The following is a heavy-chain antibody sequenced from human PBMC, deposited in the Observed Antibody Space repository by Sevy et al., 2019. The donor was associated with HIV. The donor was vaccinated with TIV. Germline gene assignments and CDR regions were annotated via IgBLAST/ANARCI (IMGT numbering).Heavy chain of an antibody. J-gene: IGHJ4*02. CDR2: ISNSGGSV. CDR1: GFSFSSYE. CDR3: ARDLPPSATTVAHFDC. D-gene: IGHD4-17*01. Sequence: GGSLRLSCAASGFSFSSYEMNWVRQAPGKGLEWLSYISNSGGSVYYSDSVRGRFTISRDNARNSLYLQMNSLRAEDTAVYYCARDLPPSATTVAHFDCWGQGTLVTVSS. V-gene: IGHV3-48*03.